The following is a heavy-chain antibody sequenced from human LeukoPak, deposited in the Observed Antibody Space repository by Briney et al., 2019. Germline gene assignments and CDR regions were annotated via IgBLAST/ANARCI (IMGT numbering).Heavy chain of an antibody. V-gene: IGHV1-69*05. CDR3: ARSVSQQLVNLYAFDI. CDR2: IIPIFGTA. J-gene: IGHJ3*02. D-gene: IGHD6-13*01. Sequence: GASVKVSCKASGGTFSSYAISWVRQAPGQGLEWMGGIIPIFGTANYAQKFQGRVTVTTDESTSTAYMELSSLRSEDTAVYYCARSVSQQLVNLYAFDIWGQGTMVTASS. CDR1: GGTFSSYA.